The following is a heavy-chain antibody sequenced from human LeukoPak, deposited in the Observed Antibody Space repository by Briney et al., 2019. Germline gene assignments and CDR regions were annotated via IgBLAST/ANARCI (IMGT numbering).Heavy chain of an antibody. CDR2: INPSGGST. Sequence: EASVKVSCKASGYTFTSYYMHWVRQAPGQGLEWMGIINPSGGSTSYAQKFQGRVTMTRDMSTSTVYMELSSLRSEDTAVYYCATDPVGYCSSDSCYSVDYWGQGTLVTVSS. J-gene: IGHJ4*02. D-gene: IGHD2-15*01. CDR1: GYTFTSYY. CDR3: ATDPVGYCSSDSCYSVDY. V-gene: IGHV1-46*01.